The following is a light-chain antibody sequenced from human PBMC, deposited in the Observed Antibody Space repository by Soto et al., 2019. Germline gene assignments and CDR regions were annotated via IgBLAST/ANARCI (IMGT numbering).Light chain of an antibody. CDR3: QQYVLSPLMLT. CDR1: QSVTDDF. J-gene: IGKJ2*01. Sequence: EIVVTQSPDTLSSSPGERATISCRASQSVTDDFLAWYQQTPGKAPRLLMYGASTRAAGVPGRFSGSGSGTDFTLTSTSLVPEDFAVYYGQQYVLSPLMLTFGQGTNLGV. V-gene: IGKV3-20*01. CDR2: GAS.